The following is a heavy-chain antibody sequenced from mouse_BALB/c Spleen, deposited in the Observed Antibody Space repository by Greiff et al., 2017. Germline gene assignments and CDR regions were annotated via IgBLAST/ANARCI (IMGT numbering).Heavy chain of an antibody. D-gene: IGHD2-2*01. Sequence: EVQVVESGPELMKPGASVKISCKASGYSFTSYYMHWVKQSHGKSLEWIGYIDPFNGGTSYNQKFKGKATLTVDKSSSTAYMHLSSLTSEDSAVYYCARDGYDGRYYWGQGTTLTVSS. J-gene: IGHJ2*01. CDR2: IDPFNGGT. CDR3: ARDGYDGRYY. V-gene: IGHV1S135*01. CDR1: GYSFTSYY.